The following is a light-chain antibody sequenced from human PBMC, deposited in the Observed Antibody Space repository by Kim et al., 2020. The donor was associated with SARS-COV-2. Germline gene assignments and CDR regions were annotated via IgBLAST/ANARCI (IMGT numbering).Light chain of an antibody. Sequence: PGERATAACRSSQSVSTYLAWNQHKPGQGPRLLIYDASIRATGIPDRVSGSGSGTDFTLTISSLESEDVAVYYCQQRSNWPPALTFGGGTKVDIK. CDR2: DAS. CDR3: QQRSNWPPALT. CDR1: QSVSTY. V-gene: IGKV3-11*01. J-gene: IGKJ4*01.